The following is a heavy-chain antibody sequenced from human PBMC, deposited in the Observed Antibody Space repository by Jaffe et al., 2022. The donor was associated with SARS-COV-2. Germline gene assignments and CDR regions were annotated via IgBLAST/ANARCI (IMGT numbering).Heavy chain of an antibody. CDR1: GGSISSGSYY. CDR2: IYTSGST. J-gene: IGHJ6*02. Sequence: QVQLQESGPGLVKPSQTLSLTCTVSGGSISSGSYYWSWIRQPAGKGLEWIGRIYTSGSTNYNPSLKSRVTISVDTSKNQFSLKLSSVTAADTAVYYCAREGGSGWYFAYYGMDVWGQGTTVTVSS. D-gene: IGHD6-19*01. V-gene: IGHV4-61*02. CDR3: AREGGSGWYFAYYGMDV.